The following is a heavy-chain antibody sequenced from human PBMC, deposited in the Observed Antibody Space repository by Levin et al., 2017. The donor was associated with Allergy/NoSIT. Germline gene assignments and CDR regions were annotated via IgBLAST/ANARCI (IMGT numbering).Heavy chain of an antibody. CDR2: ILSDGSNK. CDR1: GFTFNKYA. D-gene: IGHD2-2*01. J-gene: IGHJ4*02. V-gene: IGHV3-30*04. Sequence: GGSLRLSCAASGFTFNKYAMHWVRQAPGKGLEWVAAILSDGSNKYYADSVKGRFTMSRDNSKNTLYVQMNSLKAEDTAVYYCARGDFYCSSTSGNESPSGDLFDYWGRGTLVTVSS. CDR3: ARGDFYCSSTSGNESPSGDLFDY.